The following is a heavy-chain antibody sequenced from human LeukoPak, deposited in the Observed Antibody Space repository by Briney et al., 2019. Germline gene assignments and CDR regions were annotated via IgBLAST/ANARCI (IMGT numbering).Heavy chain of an antibody. CDR3: AKPGYRSLMFLDY. J-gene: IGHJ4*02. CDR1: GFTFSSYG. CDR2: IRYDGSNK. D-gene: IGHD6-13*01. Sequence: GGSLRLSCAASGFTFSSYGMHWVRQAPGKGLEWVAFIRYDGSNKYYADSVKGRFTISRDNSKNTLYLQMNSLRAEDTAVYYCAKPGYRSLMFLDYWGQGTLVTVSS. V-gene: IGHV3-30*02.